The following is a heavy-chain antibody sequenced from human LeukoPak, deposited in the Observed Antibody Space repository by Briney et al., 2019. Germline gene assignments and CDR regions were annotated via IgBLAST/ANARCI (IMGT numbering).Heavy chain of an antibody. CDR2: ISYIGST. Sequence: SETLSLTCAVSDDSSSSHYWTWIRQPPGKGLEWIGYISYIGSTNYNPSLKSRVTISIDTSKNQFSLKLSSVTAADTAVYYCARDLVTVTKGFDIWGQGTMVSVSS. D-gene: IGHD4-17*01. CDR3: ARDLVTVTKGFDI. J-gene: IGHJ3*02. CDR1: DDSSSSHY. V-gene: IGHV4-59*11.